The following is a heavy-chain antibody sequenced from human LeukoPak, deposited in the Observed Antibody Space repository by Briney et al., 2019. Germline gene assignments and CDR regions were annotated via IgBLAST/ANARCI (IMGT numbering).Heavy chain of an antibody. J-gene: IGHJ4*02. V-gene: IGHV1-24*01. CDR3: ATGMSIAAHSFDY. Sequence: ASVKVSCKVSGYTLTELSMHWVRQAPGKGLEWMGGFDPEDGETIYAQKFQGRVTMTEDTSTHTAYMELSSLRSEDTAVYYCATGMSIAAHSFDYWGQGTLVTVSP. CDR2: FDPEDGET. D-gene: IGHD6-6*01. CDR1: GYTLTELS.